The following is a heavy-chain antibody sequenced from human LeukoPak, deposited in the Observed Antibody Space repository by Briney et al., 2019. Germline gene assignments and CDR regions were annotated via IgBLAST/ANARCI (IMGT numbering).Heavy chain of an antibody. D-gene: IGHD5-18*01. CDR3: AKGKGNVDTAMVFDY. Sequence: GGSLRLSCAASGFTFSSYGMHWVRQAPGTGLEWVAFIRSDGSNKNYADSVKGRFTISRDNSKNTLYLQMNSLRAEDTAVYYCAKGKGNVDTAMVFDYWGQGTLVIVSS. CDR1: GFTFSSYG. V-gene: IGHV3-30*02. J-gene: IGHJ4*02. CDR2: IRSDGSNK.